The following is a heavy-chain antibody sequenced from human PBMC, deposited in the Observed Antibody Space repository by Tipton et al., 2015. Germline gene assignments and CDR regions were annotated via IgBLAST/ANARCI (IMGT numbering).Heavy chain of an antibody. D-gene: IGHD6-13*01. CDR2: IISTGANT. CDR3: VKDGTRSSSWFDFDY. Sequence: GSLRLSCAASGFTFSSYAMSWVRQAPGKGLEWVSAIISTGANTYYADSVQGRSTISRDNSKNTLYVQMNSLRAEDTAVYYCVKDGTRSSSWFDFDYWGQGTLVTVSS. J-gene: IGHJ4*02. CDR1: GFTFSSYA. V-gene: IGHV3-23*01.